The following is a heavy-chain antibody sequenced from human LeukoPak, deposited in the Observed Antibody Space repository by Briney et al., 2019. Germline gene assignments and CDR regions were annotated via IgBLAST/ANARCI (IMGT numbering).Heavy chain of an antibody. CDR1: GFTFSSYA. D-gene: IGHD3-22*01. CDR3: AKGRWFNYDSSGHFEN. V-gene: IGHV3-23*01. J-gene: IGHJ4*02. CDR2: IGGTGGST. Sequence: GGSLRLSCAASGFTFSSYAMSWVRQAPGKGLEWVSGIGGTGGSTYYADSVRGRFTISRDNPKNTLYLQINSLRAEDTAVFYCAKGRWFNYDSSGHFENWGQGTVVTVTS.